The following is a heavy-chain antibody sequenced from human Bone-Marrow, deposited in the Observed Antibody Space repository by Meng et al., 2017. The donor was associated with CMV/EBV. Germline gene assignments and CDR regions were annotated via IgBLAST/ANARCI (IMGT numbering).Heavy chain of an antibody. D-gene: IGHD3-22*01. J-gene: IGHJ4*02. CDR1: GYTFTSYC. CDR3: ATISPRDSSGLSFDY. Sequence: GQLGKAGCGLKEPGASLKVSCKASGYTFTSYCMNWGRQAPGQGLWWMGWINTNTGNPTYAQGFTGRFVFSLDTSVSTAYLQISSLKAEDTAVYYCATISPRDSSGLSFDYWGQGTLVTVSS. CDR2: INTNTGNP. V-gene: IGHV7-4-1*02.